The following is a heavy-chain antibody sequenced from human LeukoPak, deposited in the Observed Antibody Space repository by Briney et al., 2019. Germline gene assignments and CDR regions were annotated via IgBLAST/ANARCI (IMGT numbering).Heavy chain of an antibody. CDR3: AGELYDGGNHDRYFDY. D-gene: IGHD4-23*01. J-gene: IGHJ4*02. CDR2: IIPIFGTA. Sequence: SVKVSCKASGGTFSSYAISWVRQAPGQGLEWMGGIIPIFGTANYAQKFQGRVTITADESTSTAYMELSSLRSEDTAVYYCAGELYDGGNHDRYFDYWGQGTLVTVSS. V-gene: IGHV1-69*13. CDR1: GGTFSSYA.